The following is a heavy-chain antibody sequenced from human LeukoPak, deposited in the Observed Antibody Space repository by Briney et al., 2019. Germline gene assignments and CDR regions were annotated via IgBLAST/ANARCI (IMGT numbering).Heavy chain of an antibody. Sequence: SETLSLTCTVVGGAINRRNYYWGWIRQSPGKGLEWIGSTYYSGSVNNNPSLQSRVTISVDTSRNQFSLKLTSVTAADTAVYYCARDPFYDILTGYLLFDYWGQGTLVTVSS. CDR3: ARDPFYDILTGYLLFDY. V-gene: IGHV4-39*02. D-gene: IGHD3-9*01. CDR1: GGAINRRNYY. J-gene: IGHJ4*02. CDR2: TYYSGSV.